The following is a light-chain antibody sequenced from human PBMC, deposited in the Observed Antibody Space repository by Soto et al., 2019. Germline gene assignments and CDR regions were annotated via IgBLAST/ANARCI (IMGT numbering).Light chain of an antibody. CDR1: SSDVGGYNY. J-gene: IGLJ2*01. V-gene: IGLV2-14*01. CDR2: EVS. Sequence: QSALTQPASVSGFPGQSITISCTGTSSDVGGYNYVSWYQQHPGKAPKLMIYEVSNRPSGVSSLSSGSKSGNTASLTISGHQAEEDAYYCCSYTRSSSTQVFGAGTKLTVL. CDR3: SYTRSSSTQV.